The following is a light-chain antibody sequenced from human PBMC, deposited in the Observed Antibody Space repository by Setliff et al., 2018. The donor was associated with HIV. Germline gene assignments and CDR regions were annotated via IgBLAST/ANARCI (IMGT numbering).Light chain of an antibody. V-gene: IGLV2-14*03. CDR1: SSDIGGYNY. J-gene: IGLJ1*01. Sequence: QSALTQPASVSGSPGQSITISCTGTSSDIGGYNYVSWYQQHPDKAPKLIIYDVSNRPSGVSNRFSGSKSGNTASLTISGLQAEDEADYCCSSYRSSSTPYVFGTGTKVTVL. CDR2: DVS. CDR3: SSYRSSSTPYV.